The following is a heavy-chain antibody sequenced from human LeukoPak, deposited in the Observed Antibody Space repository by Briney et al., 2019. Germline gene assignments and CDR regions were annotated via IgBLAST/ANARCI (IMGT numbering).Heavy chain of an antibody. Sequence: SETLSLTCTVSGGSISSYYWSWIRQPPGKGLEWIGYIYYSGSTYYNPSLKSRVTISVDTSKNQFSLKLSSVTAADTAVYYCARDERRSMVRGVVYYFDYWGQGTLVTVSS. CDR1: GGSISSYY. CDR3: ARDERRSMVRGVVYYFDY. D-gene: IGHD3-10*01. CDR2: IYYSGST. V-gene: IGHV4-59*12. J-gene: IGHJ4*02.